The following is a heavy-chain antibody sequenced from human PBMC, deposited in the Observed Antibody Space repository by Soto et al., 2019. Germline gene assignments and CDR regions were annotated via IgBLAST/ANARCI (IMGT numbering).Heavy chain of an antibody. CDR3: ARVRGGYANFDY. Sequence: ASVKVSCKASGYTFSSYGINWVRQAPGQGLEWLGWISPDDGNTKYAQNLQGRVTMTRDTSASTAYMEVSSLRSEDTAVYYCARVRGGYANFDYWGQGTLVTVSS. V-gene: IGHV1-18*01. CDR2: ISPDDGNT. CDR1: GYTFSSYG. J-gene: IGHJ4*02. D-gene: IGHD5-12*01.